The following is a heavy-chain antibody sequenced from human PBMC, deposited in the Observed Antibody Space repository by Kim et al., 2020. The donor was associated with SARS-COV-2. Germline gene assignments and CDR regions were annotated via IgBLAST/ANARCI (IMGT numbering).Heavy chain of an antibody. V-gene: IGHV3-48*02. CDR1: GFTFSAYD. CDR3: VRDRWWGAFEI. D-gene: IGHD2-15*01. CDR2: INISSETI. Sequence: GGSLRLSCATSGFTFSAYDMNWVRRAPGKSLEWLSFINISSETIYYADSVKGRFTISRDNAKNSLYLQMNSLRDEDTALYFCVRDRWWGAFEICGEGTIVSVSS. J-gene: IGHJ3*02.